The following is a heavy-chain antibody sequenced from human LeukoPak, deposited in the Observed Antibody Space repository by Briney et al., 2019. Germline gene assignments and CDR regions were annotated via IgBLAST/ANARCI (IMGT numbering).Heavy chain of an antibody. Sequence: ASVKVSCKASGYTFTSNYIHWVRQAPGQGLEWMGMIYPRDGSTSYAQKFQGRVTVTRDTSTSTVHMELSGLRSEDTAAYYCARDQEGFDYWGQETLVTVPS. CDR1: GYTFTSNY. CDR2: IYPRDGST. V-gene: IGHV1-46*01. J-gene: IGHJ4*02. CDR3: ARDQEGFDY.